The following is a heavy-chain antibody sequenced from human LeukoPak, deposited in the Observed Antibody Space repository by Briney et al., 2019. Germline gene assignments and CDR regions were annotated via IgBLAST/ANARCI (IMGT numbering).Heavy chain of an antibody. D-gene: IGHD3-16*02. V-gene: IGHV3-30*18. CDR1: GFTFRKYS. CDR2: ISYDGSNK. CDR3: ANLRVTFGGVIAPESYGMDV. Sequence: GGSLRLSCGASGFTFRKYSMHWVRQAPGKGLEWVAVISYDGSNKYYADSVKGRFTISRDNSKNTLYLQMNSLRAEDTAVYYCANLRVTFGGVIAPESYGMDVWGQGTTVTVSS. J-gene: IGHJ6*02.